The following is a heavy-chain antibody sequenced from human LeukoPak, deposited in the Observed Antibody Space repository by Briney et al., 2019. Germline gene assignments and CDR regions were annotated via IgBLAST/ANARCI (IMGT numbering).Heavy chain of an antibody. D-gene: IGHD3-3*01. Sequence: GASVKVSCKASGYTFTSHGISWVRQAPGQGLEWMGWISAYNGNTNYAQKLQGRVTMTTDTSTSTAYMELRSLRSDDTAVYYCARPYYDFWSGYFWDAFDIWGQGTMVTVSS. CDR1: GYTFTSHG. CDR3: ARPYYDFWSGYFWDAFDI. J-gene: IGHJ3*02. CDR2: ISAYNGNT. V-gene: IGHV1-18*01.